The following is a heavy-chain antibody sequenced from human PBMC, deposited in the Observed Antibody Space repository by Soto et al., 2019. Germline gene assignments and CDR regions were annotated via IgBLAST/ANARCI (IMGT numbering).Heavy chain of an antibody. Sequence: EWSLRLSCAASGFTFSTYAMSLVRQAPGKGMEWVSAISGDSSSTYYADCVKGRFTIARDNSKNTLYLQMNSLRAEDTAVYYCGKGDRIRGEVEVCGKGTTVTVSS. D-gene: IGHD3-10*01. J-gene: IGHJ6*03. CDR3: GKGDRIRGEVEV. CDR1: GFTFSTYA. V-gene: IGHV3-23*01. CDR2: ISGDSSST.